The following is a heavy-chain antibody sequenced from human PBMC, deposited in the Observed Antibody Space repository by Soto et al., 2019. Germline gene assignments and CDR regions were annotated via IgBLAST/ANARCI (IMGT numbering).Heavy chain of an antibody. CDR3: ARENDPYGFDL. V-gene: IGHV1-18*01. Sequence: QVQLVQSGATQEKTGASVKVSCEAFGYSFDSYAYSWVRQAPGQELEWMGRIGSGDTNYAQKLQGRVTMTTDTSTNTAYMELRSLRSDDTALYYCARENDPYGFDLWGQGTMVTVSS. CDR2: IGSGDT. CDR1: GYSFDSYA. J-gene: IGHJ3*01.